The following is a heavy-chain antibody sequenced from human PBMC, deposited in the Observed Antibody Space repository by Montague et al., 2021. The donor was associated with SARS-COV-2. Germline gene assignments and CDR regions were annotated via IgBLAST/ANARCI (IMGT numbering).Heavy chain of an antibody. V-gene: IGHV3-48*04. CDR2: ISRSSRTI. CDR1: GFTFGSYS. Sequence: SLRLSCAASGFTFGSYSMNWVRQAPGKGLEWVSYISRSSRTIYYADSVKGRITISRDNAKNSLYLQMSSLRAEDTAVYYCADYGDTEPFQHWGQGTLVTVSS. CDR3: ADYGDTEPFQH. J-gene: IGHJ1*01. D-gene: IGHD4-17*01.